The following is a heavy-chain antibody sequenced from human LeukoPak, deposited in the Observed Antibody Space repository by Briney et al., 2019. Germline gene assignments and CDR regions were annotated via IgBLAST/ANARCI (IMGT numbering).Heavy chain of an antibody. CDR2: TNQDGTEK. CDR3: AREEI. CDR1: GFTLSVYW. Sequence: PGGSLRLSCAASGFTLSVYWMSWVRQAPGKGLEWVASTNQDGTEKYYVDSVKGRFTISRDNAKNSLYLQMNSLRAEDTAVYYCAREEIWGQGTLVTVSS. J-gene: IGHJ4*02. V-gene: IGHV3-7*01.